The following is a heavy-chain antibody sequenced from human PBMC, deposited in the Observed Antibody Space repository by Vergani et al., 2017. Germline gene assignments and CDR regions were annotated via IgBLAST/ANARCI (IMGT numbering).Heavy chain of an antibody. V-gene: IGHV4-61*02. J-gene: IGHJ4*02. CDR2: ILGSGTA. D-gene: IGHD6-13*01. Sequence: QVQLQESGPGLVKPSQTLSLTCTVSGASMSSVGYYWTWIRQSAGERLEWIGDILGSGTANYHPSFQGRVSMSLATSKNQFYLPLSSVNATDTAVYYCAGGSRAAVYSGPDSWGQGTRVTVSS. CDR3: AGGSRAAVYSGPDS. CDR1: GASMSSVGYY.